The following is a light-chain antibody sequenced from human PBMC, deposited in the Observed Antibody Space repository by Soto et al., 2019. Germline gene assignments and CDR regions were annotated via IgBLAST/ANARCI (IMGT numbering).Light chain of an antibody. CDR2: DAS. CDR3: QQYDNRLT. J-gene: IGKJ4*01. CDR1: QDISNY. V-gene: IGKV1-33*01. Sequence: IQMTQSPSSLSSSLGDRVTITCQASQDISNYLNWYQQKPGKAPKLLIYDASNLEIGVPSRFSGSGSGTDFTFTIRTMTPEDFATDYCQQYDNRLTFCGGTKVDIK.